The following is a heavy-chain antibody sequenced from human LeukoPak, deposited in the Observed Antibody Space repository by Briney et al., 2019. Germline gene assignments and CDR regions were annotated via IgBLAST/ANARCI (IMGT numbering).Heavy chain of an antibody. J-gene: IGHJ4*02. CDR3: ARMNGGSIFGVAISHMDY. CDR1: GGSISTSGYY. Sequence: SETLSLTCTVSGGSISTSGYYWGWIRQPPGKGLEWIASIYYSGSTYYNPSLKSRVTISVDTSKNQFSVKLSSVTAADTAVYYCARMNGGSIFGVAISHMDYWGQGTLVTVSS. CDR2: IYYSGST. V-gene: IGHV4-39*01. D-gene: IGHD3-3*01.